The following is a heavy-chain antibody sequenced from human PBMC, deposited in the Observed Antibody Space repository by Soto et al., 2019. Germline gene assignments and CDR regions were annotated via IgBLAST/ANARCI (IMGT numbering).Heavy chain of an antibody. Sequence: ASVKVSCKASGYTFTSYGISWVRQAPGQGLEWMGWISAYNGNTNYAQKLQGRVTMTTDTSTSTAYMELRSLRSDDTAVYYCARLNHKYSYGSESDYWGQGTLVTVS. V-gene: IGHV1-18*01. CDR3: ARLNHKYSYGSESDY. CDR1: GYTFTSYG. J-gene: IGHJ4*02. CDR2: ISAYNGNT. D-gene: IGHD5-18*01.